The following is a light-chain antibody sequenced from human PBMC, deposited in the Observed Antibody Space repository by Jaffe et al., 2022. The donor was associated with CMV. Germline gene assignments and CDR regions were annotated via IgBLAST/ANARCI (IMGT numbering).Light chain of an antibody. CDR1: QSVSSS. CDR2: GAS. CDR3: QQYSRWPLT. J-gene: IGKJ4*01. V-gene: IGKV3-15*01. Sequence: EIVMTQSPATLSVSPGERVTLSCRASQSVSSSLAWYQLKPGQAPRLLTTGASTRATGVPARFSGSGSGTVFTLTINSLQSEDFAVYYCQQYSRWPLTFGGGTKVEIK.